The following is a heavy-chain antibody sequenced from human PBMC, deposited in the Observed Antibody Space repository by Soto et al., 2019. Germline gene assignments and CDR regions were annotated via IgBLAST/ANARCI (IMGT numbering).Heavy chain of an antibody. Sequence: EVQLLESGGGLVQPGGSLRLSCSASGFTFTSYAMSWVRQAPGKGLEWVSGISGSGGDTKSADSVKGRFTISRDNFKNMLYLQMNTLRAEDTAVYYCAKHDFCTLYKTGVDSWGQGTLVTVSS. CDR1: GFTFTSYA. CDR2: ISGSGGDT. D-gene: IGHD3-3*01. CDR3: AKHDFCTLYKTGVDS. V-gene: IGHV3-23*01. J-gene: IGHJ4*02.